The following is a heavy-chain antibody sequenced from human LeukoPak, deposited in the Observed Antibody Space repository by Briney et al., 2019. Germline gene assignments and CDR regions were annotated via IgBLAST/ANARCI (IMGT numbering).Heavy chain of an antibody. CDR1: GFTFSSYW. CDR3: AKGHFDNWYYFDY. CDR2: IRSSADAT. Sequence: TGGSLRLSCAASGFTFSSYWMSWVRQAPGKGLEWVSAIRSSADATYHADSVKGRFTISRDNSRNTLYLQMSSLRAEDTAVYYCAKGHFDNWYYFDYWGQGALVTVSS. V-gene: IGHV3-23*01. D-gene: IGHD1-1*01. J-gene: IGHJ4*02.